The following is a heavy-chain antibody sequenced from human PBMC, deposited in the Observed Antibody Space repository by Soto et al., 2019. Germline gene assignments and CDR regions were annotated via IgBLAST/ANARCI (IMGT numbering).Heavy chain of an antibody. V-gene: IGHV1-2*02. CDR2: INPNSGGT. J-gene: IGHJ5*02. CDR3: ARARRSSRQNWFDP. D-gene: IGHD6-13*01. Sequence: VRQAPGQGLEWMGWINPNSGGTNYAQKFQGRVTMTRDTSISTAYMALSRLRSDDTAVYYCARARRSSRQNWFDPWGQGTLVAVSS.